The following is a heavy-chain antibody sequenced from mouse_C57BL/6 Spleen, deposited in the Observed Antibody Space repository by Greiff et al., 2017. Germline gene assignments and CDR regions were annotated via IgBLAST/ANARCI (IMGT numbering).Heavy chain of an antibody. CDR3: TGDDADAY. Sequence: VQLQQSGAELVRPGASVKLSCTASGFNIKDDYMHWVKQRPEQGLEWIGWIDPENGDTEYASKFQGKATITADTSSNTAYLHLSSLTSEDTAVYYFTGDDADAYWGQGTTRTVSA. D-gene: IGHD2-13*01. V-gene: IGHV14-4*01. CDR2: IDPENGDT. CDR1: GFNIKDDY. J-gene: IGHJ2*01.